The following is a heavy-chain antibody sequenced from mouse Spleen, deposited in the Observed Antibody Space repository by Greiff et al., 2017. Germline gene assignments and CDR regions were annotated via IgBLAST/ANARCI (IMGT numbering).Heavy chain of an antibody. CDR2: IYPSDSET. V-gene: IGHV1-61*01. CDR3: ARYGYYDAMDY. J-gene: IGHJ4*01. D-gene: IGHD1-2*01. Sequence: QVQLKQPGAELVRPGSSVKLSCKASGYTFTSYWMDWVKQRPGQGLEWIGNIYPSDSETHYNQKFKDKATLTVDKSSSTAYMQLSSLTSEDSAVYYCARYGYYDAMDYWGQGTSVTVSS. CDR1: GYTFTSYW.